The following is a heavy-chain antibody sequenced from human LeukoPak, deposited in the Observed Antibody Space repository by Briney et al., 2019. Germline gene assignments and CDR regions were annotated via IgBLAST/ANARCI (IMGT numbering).Heavy chain of an antibody. CDR1: GGSINSYY. Sequence: SETLSLTCTVSGGSINSYYWSWIRQPPGKGLEWIGYIYYTGNTDYNPSLKSRITISIDTSGKHFSLKLSSVTAADTAVYYCARRAGDTSGYYPVWGQGILVTVSS. CDR3: ARRAGDTSGYYPV. CDR2: IYYTGNT. J-gene: IGHJ4*02. D-gene: IGHD3-22*01. V-gene: IGHV4-59*08.